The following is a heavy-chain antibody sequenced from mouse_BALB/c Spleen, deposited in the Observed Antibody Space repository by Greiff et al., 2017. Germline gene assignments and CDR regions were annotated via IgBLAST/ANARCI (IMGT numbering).Heavy chain of an antibody. CDR3: ARDRGMISYAMDY. CDR1: GYSITSGYY. CDR2: ISYDGSN. V-gene: IGHV3-6*02. D-gene: IGHD2-4*01. J-gene: IGHJ4*01. Sequence: VQLQQSGPGLVKPSQSLSLTCSVTGYSITSGYYWNWIRQFPGNKLEWMGYISYDGSNNYNPSLKNRISITRDTSKNQFFLKLNSVTTEDTATYYCARDRGMISYAMDYWGQGTSVTVSS.